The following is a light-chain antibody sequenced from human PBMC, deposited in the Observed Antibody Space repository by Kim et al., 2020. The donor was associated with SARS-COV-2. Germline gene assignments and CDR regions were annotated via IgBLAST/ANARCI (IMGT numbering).Light chain of an antibody. CDR1: NSNTASNY. Sequence: GDRVTMYCYGGNSNTASNYGNRNHQLPGTATKLLIYSNNQRPTGVPVRFSASKSGTSASLAISGLRSEDEADYYCVAWDNRMSTRVFGGGTQLTVL. J-gene: IGLJ3*02. V-gene: IGLV1-47*02. CDR3: VAWDNRMSTRV. CDR2: SNN.